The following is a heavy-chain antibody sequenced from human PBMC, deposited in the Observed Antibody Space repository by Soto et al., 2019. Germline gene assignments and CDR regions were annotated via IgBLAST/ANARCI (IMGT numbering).Heavy chain of an antibody. CDR1: GYTFNIYG. J-gene: IGHJ6*02. Sequence: QVQLVQSGVEVKKPGASVKVSCKASGYTFNIYGISWVRQAPGQGLEWLGWISAYNGQTKVAQKFQGRVFMTTDTSTTTAYMELRSLRSDDTAVYYCARDYGNTGGMDVWGQGTTVTVSS. CDR2: ISAYNGQT. D-gene: IGHD4-4*01. V-gene: IGHV1-18*01. CDR3: ARDYGNTGGMDV.